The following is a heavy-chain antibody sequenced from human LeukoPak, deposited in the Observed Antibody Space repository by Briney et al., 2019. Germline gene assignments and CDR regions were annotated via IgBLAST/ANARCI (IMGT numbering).Heavy chain of an antibody. V-gene: IGHV3-23*01. CDR2: ISASGDTT. CDR1: GFTFTNYA. Sequence: GGSLRLSCAASGFTFTNYAMTWVRQAPGKGLEWVSTISASGDTTYYADSVKGWFTISRDNSKTTLYLHMNSLRADDTAIYYCGKDRPYDYDYSTASFDYWGQGTLVTVSS. D-gene: IGHD5-12*01. J-gene: IGHJ4*02. CDR3: GKDRPYDYDYSTASFDY.